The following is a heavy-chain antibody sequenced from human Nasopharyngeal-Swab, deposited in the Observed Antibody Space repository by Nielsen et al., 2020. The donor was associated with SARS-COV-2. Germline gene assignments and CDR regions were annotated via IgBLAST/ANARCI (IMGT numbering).Heavy chain of an antibody. J-gene: IGHJ4*02. CDR2: IYTSGST. D-gene: IGHD3-16*02. CDR1: GGSISSYY. CDR3: ARGGYDYVWGSYRGYFDY. V-gene: IGHV4-4*07. Sequence: SETLSLTCTVSGGSISSYYWSWIRQTAGKGLEWIGRIYTSGSTNYNPSLKSRVTISVDTYKNQFSLKRISVTAADTAVYYCARGGYDYVWGSYRGYFDYWGQGTLVTVSS.